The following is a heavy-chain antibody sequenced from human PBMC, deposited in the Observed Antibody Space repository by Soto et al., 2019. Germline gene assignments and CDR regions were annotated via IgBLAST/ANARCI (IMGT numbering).Heavy chain of an antibody. V-gene: IGHV1-3*01. CDR1: GYTFTRYP. CDR2: LNPANGDT. CDR3: ARKDYYGSGIYYFDS. Sequence: GASLKVSCKSSGYTFTRYPIHWARQAPGQGLEWMGWLNPANGDTGYSQNFQGRVTITRDTSASTAYMEMNSLRSEDTAVYYCARKDYYGSGIYYFDSWGQGTQVTVSS. D-gene: IGHD3-10*01. J-gene: IGHJ4*02.